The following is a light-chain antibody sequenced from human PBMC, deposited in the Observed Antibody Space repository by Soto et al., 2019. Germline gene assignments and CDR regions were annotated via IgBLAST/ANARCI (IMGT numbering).Light chain of an antibody. CDR3: QQHNDWPT. CDR2: DAS. V-gene: IGKV3-15*01. J-gene: IGKJ5*01. CDR1: QSVRST. Sequence: EIVLTQSPGTLSLSPGERAALSCMASQSVRSTSLAWYQQKPGQAPRLLIHDASTRATGIPARFSGSGSGTEFILTISSVESEDFAIYYCQQHNDWPTFGQGTRLEIK.